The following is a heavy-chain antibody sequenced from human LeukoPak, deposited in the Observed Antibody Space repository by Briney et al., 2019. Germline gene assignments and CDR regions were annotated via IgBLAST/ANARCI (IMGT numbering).Heavy chain of an antibody. J-gene: IGHJ4*02. Sequence: SETLSLTCTVSGYSISSGYFWGWVRQPPGKGLEWIGSIYHSGTTYYTPSLKSRVTISVDTSKNQFSLRLSSVTAADTAVYYCARDLDYWGQGILVIVSS. CDR2: IYHSGTT. V-gene: IGHV4-38-2*02. CDR1: GYSISSGYF. CDR3: ARDLDY.